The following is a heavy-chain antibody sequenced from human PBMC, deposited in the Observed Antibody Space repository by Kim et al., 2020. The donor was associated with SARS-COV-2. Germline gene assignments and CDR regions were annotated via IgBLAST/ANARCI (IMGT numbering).Heavy chain of an antibody. CDR1: GFTFSSYA. V-gene: IGHV3-30*04. CDR2: ISYDGSNK. Sequence: GGSLRLSCAASGFTFSSYAMHWVRQAPGKGLEWVAVISYDGSNKYYADSVKGRFTISRDNSKNTLYLQMNSLRVEDTAVYYCARSGGSGSPPLDYWGQGTLVTVSS. CDR3: ARSGGSGSPPLDY. D-gene: IGHD3-10*01. J-gene: IGHJ4*02.